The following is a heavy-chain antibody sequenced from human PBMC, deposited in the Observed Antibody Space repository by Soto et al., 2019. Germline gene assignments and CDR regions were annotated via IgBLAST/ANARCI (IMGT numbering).Heavy chain of an antibody. CDR1: GGSFSGYS. CDR3: ARARTYSSGWADY. V-gene: IGHV4-34*01. CDR2: INHSGST. D-gene: IGHD6-19*01. J-gene: IGHJ4*02. Sequence: SETLSLTCAVYGGSFSGYSWSWIRQPPGKGLEWIGEINHSGSTNYSPSLKSRVTISVDTSKNQFSLKLSSVTAADTAVYYCARARTYSSGWADYWGQGTLVTVSS.